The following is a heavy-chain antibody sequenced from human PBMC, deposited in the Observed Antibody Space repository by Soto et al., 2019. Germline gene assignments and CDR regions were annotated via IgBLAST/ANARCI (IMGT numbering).Heavy chain of an antibody. CDR2: IIPMFSTP. D-gene: IGHD3-9*01. V-gene: IGHV1-69*13. Sequence: SVKVSCKASGGNFRSEAISWVRQAPGHGLEWMGRIIPMFSTPHYAQKFQGRVTIIADESTTTVNMEMRGLTYEDTAVYYCARAQFSDILTADDYGMDVWGQGTSGTVS. J-gene: IGHJ6*02. CDR3: ARAQFSDILTADDYGMDV. CDR1: GGNFRSEA.